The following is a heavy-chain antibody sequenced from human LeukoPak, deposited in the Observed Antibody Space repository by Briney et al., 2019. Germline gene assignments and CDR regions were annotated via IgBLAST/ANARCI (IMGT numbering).Heavy chain of an antibody. CDR3: IGGYSSAWYNWFDP. V-gene: IGHV3-23*01. CDR2: ISGSGDST. Sequence: PGGSLRLSCAASGFTFNNYAMSWVRQAPGKGLERVSTISGSGDSTYYADSVKGRFTISRDNSKNTLYLQMNSLRADDTAVYYCIGGYSSAWYNWFDPWGQGTLVTVSS. CDR1: GFTFNNYA. J-gene: IGHJ5*02. D-gene: IGHD6-19*01.